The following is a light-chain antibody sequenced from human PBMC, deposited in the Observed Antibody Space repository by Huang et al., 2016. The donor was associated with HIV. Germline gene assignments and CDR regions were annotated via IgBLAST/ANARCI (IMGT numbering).Light chain of an antibody. CDR3: QQSYSTPVT. J-gene: IGKJ2*01. CDR2: AAS. V-gene: IGKV1-39*01. CDR1: QSISSY. Sequence: DIQMTQSPSSLSASVGDRVTITCRASQSISSYLNWYQQKPGKAPKLLIYAASSLQSGVPSRFSCSGSGTDFTLTISSLQPEDFATYYCQQSYSTPVTFGQGTKLEIK.